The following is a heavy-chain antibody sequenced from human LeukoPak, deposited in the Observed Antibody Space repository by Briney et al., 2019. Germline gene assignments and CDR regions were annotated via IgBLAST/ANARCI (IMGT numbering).Heavy chain of an antibody. Sequence: GGSLRLSCEVSGLTFSPYAMSWVRQAPGKGLEWVSTIRSGGGSTYYADSVKGRFTISRDNSKNTLYMQMNSLRAEDTAVYYCAKGRPGFDYWGQGTLVTVSS. J-gene: IGHJ4*02. V-gene: IGHV3-23*01. CDR2: IRSGGGST. CDR1: GLTFSPYA. CDR3: AKGRPGFDY.